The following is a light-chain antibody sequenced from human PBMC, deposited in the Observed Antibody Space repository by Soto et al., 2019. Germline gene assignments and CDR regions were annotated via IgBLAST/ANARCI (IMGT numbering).Light chain of an antibody. CDR1: SSDVGYYNY. CDR3: SSYTSTSTLV. J-gene: IGLJ1*01. CDR2: DVR. Sequence: QSALTQPASVSGSPGQSITISCTGTSSDVGYYNYVSWYQQHPGKVPKLMIYDVRYRPSGVSDRFSGSKSGNTASLTLSGLQAEDEADYYGSSYTSTSTLVFGTGTKLTVL. V-gene: IGLV2-14*03.